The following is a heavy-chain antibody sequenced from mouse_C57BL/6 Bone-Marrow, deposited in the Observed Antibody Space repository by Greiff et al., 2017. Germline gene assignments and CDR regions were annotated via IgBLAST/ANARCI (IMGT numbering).Heavy chain of an antibody. CDR3: ATYYYGYYAMDY. J-gene: IGHJ4*01. D-gene: IGHD1-1*01. CDR1: GYTFTSYW. Sequence: VQLQQPGAELVKPGASVKLSCKASGYTFTSYWMYWVKQRPGKGLEWIGMIPPNSGSTNYNEKFKSKATLTVDKSSITAYMQLSSLTSDDSAVYYCATYYYGYYAMDYWGQGTSVTVSS. CDR2: IPPNSGST. V-gene: IGHV1-64*01.